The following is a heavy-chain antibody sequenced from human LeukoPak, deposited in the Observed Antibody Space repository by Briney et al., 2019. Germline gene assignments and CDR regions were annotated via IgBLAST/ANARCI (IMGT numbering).Heavy chain of an antibody. D-gene: IGHD6-13*01. CDR3: ARDRGIAFYDY. Sequence: GGSLRLSCAASGFTVSSNYMSWVRQAPGKGLEWVSVIYSGGSAYYADSVKGRFTISRDNSKNTLYLQMNSLRAEDTAVYYCARDRGIAFYDYWGQGTLVTVSS. CDR1: GFTVSSNY. CDR2: IYSGGSA. J-gene: IGHJ4*02. V-gene: IGHV3-66*01.